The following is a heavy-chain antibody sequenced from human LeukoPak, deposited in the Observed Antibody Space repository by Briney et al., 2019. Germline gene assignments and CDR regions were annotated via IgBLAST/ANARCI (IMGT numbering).Heavy chain of an antibody. CDR1: GGSISSYY. CDR2: IYYSGGT. V-gene: IGHV4-59*01. J-gene: IGHJ6*03. Sequence: ASETLSLTCTVSGGSISSYYWSWVRQPPGKGLEWIGYIYYSGGTTYNPSLKSRVTISVDTSKTQFSLKLSSVTAADTAVYYCARVGSSSGWYGFDYYYYMDVWGKGTTVTVSS. D-gene: IGHD6-19*01. CDR3: ARVGSSSGWYGFDYYYYMDV.